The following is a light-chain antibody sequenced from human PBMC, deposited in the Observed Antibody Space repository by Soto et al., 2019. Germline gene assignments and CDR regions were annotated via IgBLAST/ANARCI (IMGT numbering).Light chain of an antibody. V-gene: IGKV1-39*01. CDR3: QQSYSRPLT. J-gene: IGKJ4*01. Sequence: DIQMTQSPSSLSASVGDRVTITCRASQSISSYLNWYQQKPGKAPKLLIYAASSLQSGVPSRFSGSGSGTDFTLTISSLQPEDFATYYCQQSYSRPLTFGGGTKVEIK. CDR2: AAS. CDR1: QSISSY.